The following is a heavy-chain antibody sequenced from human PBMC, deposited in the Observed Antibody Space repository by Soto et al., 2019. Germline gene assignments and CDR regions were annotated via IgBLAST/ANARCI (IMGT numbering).Heavy chain of an antibody. CDR3: ARGIRSRYSSSSVGTGMDV. J-gene: IGHJ6*02. CDR1: GGTFSSYT. Sequence: VASVKVSCKASGGTFSSYTISWVRQAPGQGLEWMGRIIPILGIANYAQKFQGRVTITADKSTSTAYMELSSLRSEDTAVYYCARGIRSRYSSSSVGTGMDVWGQGTTVTVSS. CDR2: IIPILGIA. D-gene: IGHD6-13*01. V-gene: IGHV1-69*02.